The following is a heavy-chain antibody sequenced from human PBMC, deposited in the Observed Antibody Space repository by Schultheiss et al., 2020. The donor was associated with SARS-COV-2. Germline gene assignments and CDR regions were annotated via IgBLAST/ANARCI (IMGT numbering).Heavy chain of an antibody. J-gene: IGHJ1*01. CDR3: AKDYYYDSSGGGYFQH. CDR2: ISSSSSTI. V-gene: IGHV3-23*01. CDR1: GFTFSSYA. Sequence: GGSLRLSCAASGFTFSSYAMSWVRQAPGKGLEWVSSISSSSSTIYYADSVKGRFTISRDNSKNTLYLQMNSLRAEDTAVYYCAKDYYYDSSGGGYFQHWGQGTLVTVSS. D-gene: IGHD3-22*01.